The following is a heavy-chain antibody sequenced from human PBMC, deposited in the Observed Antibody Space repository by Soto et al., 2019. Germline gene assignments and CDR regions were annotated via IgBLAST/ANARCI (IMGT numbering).Heavy chain of an antibody. CDR2: IYYSGDT. CDR3: ARRVGATPPIN. Sequence: QVQLQESGPGLVKPSETLSLTCSVSGSSVSDASYHWVWVRQPQGKGLQWIGNIYYSGDTNYNPSLKSRVTISIDTSKNQFSLKLNSVTAADTAVYYCARRVGATPPINWGQGTPVTVSS. CDR1: GSSVSDASYH. J-gene: IGHJ4*02. D-gene: IGHD1-26*01. V-gene: IGHV4-61*01.